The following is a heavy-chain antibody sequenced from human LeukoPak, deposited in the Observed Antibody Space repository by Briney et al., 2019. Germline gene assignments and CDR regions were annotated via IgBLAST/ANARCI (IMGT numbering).Heavy chain of an antibody. V-gene: IGHV3-21*04. Sequence: GGSLRLSCAVSGFTFSRNSMNWVRQAPGKGLEWVSSISTSSSYIYYADSVKGRFTISRDNAKNSLYLQMNSLRVEDTAVYYCATLSVVVLPAELNWGQGTLVTVSS. CDR1: GFTFSRNS. D-gene: IGHD2-15*01. CDR3: ATLSVVVLPAELN. J-gene: IGHJ4*02. CDR2: ISTSSSYI.